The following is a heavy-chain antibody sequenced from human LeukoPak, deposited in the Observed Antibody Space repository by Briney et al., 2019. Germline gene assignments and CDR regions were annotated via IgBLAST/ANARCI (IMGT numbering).Heavy chain of an antibody. CDR3: ARLKWLLPDI. CDR2: IYYSGST. CDR1: GGSISSSSYY. V-gene: IGHV4-39*01. D-gene: IGHD3-22*01. J-gene: IGHJ3*02. Sequence: PSETLSLTCTVSGGSISSSSYYWGWIRQPPGKGLEWIGSIYYSGSTYYNPPLKSRVTISVDTSKNQFSLKLSSVTAADTAVYYCARLKWLLPDIWGQGTMVTVSS.